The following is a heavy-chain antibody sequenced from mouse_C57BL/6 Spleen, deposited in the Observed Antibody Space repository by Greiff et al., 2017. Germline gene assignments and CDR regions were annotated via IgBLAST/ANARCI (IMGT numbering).Heavy chain of an antibody. CDR1: GYAFSSSW. V-gene: IGHV1-82*01. CDR3: ARESGAMDY. CDR2: LYPGDGDT. J-gene: IGHJ4*01. Sequence: VQLQQSGPELVKPGASVKISCKASGYAFSSSWMNWVKQRPGKGLEWIGRLYPGDGDTNYNGKFKGKATLTADKSSSTAYMQLSSLTSEDSAVYFCARESGAMDYWGQGTSVTVSS. D-gene: IGHD3-2*02.